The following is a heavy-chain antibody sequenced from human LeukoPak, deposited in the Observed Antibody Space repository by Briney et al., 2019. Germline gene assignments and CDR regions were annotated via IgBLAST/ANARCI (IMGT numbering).Heavy chain of an antibody. CDR3: ARAGATGGDYENNFDY. J-gene: IGHJ4*02. Sequence: SETLSLTCTVSGGSISSYYWSWIRQPPGKGLEWIGYIYYSGSTNYNPSLKSRVTISVDTSKNQFSLKLSSVTAADTALYYCARAGATGGDYENNFDYWGQGTLVTVSS. D-gene: IGHD2-21*02. CDR2: IYYSGST. V-gene: IGHV4-59*01. CDR1: GGSISSYY.